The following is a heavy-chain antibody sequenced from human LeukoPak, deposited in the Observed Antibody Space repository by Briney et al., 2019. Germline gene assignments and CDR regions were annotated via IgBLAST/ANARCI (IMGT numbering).Heavy chain of an antibody. J-gene: IGHJ3*02. Sequence: PGGSLRLSCAASGFTFSSYSMNWVRQAPGKGLEWVSSIRSSSSYIYYADSVKGRFTISRDNAKNSLYLQMNSLRAEDTAVYYCARVGDTSNDAFDIWGQGTMVTVSS. D-gene: IGHD3-22*01. CDR3: ARVGDTSNDAFDI. CDR2: IRSSSSYI. V-gene: IGHV3-21*01. CDR1: GFTFSSYS.